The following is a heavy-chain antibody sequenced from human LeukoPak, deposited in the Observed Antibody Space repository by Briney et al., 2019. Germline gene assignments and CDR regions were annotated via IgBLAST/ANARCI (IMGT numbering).Heavy chain of an antibody. V-gene: IGHV5-51*01. J-gene: IGHJ5*02. CDR1: GYIFNTYW. CDR2: IFPGDSET. Sequence: GESLKISCKSSGYIFNTYWIGWVRQMSGKGLEWMGIIFPGDSETRYSPSFQGQVTISADKSISTAYLQWSSLKALDTAMYYCARGSHDRGYFGYFDTWGQGTLVTVSS. CDR3: ARGSHDRGYFGYFDT. D-gene: IGHD6-25*01.